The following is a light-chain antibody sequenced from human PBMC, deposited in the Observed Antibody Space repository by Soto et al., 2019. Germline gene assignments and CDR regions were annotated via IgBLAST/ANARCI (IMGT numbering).Light chain of an antibody. CDR2: GAS. V-gene: IGKV3D-7*01. CDR3: QQDYNFRRT. CDR1: QSVGSNF. J-gene: IGKJ1*01. Sequence: PGERVTLSCRASQSVGSNFLTWYQQKPGQAPRLLIYGASARATGIPARFSGSGSGTDFSLTISSLQPEDFAVYYCQQDYNFRRTFGQGTKVDIK.